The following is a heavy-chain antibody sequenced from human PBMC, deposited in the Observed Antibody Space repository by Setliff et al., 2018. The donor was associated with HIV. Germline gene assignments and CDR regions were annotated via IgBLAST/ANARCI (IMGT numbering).Heavy chain of an antibody. Sequence: PSETLSLTCTVSGGSFSDYYWSWIRQPAEKGLEWIGRIYSSGSINYNPSLKSRVTMSVDTSKNQFSLKLTSVTAADTAVYYCARDLPELTGRSFDPWGQGMLVTVSS. CDR1: GGSFSDYY. CDR2: IYSSGSI. J-gene: IGHJ5*02. V-gene: IGHV4-4*07. D-gene: IGHD7-27*01. CDR3: ARDLPELTGRSFDP.